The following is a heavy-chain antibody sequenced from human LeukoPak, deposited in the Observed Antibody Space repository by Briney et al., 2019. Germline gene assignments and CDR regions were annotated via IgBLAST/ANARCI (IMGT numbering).Heavy chain of an antibody. CDR1: GFTFSSYS. Sequence: GGSLRLSCAASGFTFSSYSMNWVRQAPGKGLEWVSYISSSSSTIYYADSVKGRFTISRDNAKNSLYLQMNSLRAEDTAVYYCARDSGSYSYWGQGTLVTVSS. CDR3: ARDSGSYSY. V-gene: IGHV3-48*04. D-gene: IGHD1-26*01. CDR2: ISSSSSTI. J-gene: IGHJ4*02.